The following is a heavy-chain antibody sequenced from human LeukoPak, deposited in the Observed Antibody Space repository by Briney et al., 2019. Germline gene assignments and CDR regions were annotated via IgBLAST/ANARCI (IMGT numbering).Heavy chain of an antibody. J-gene: IGHJ6*03. CDR3: ARRCAYYYGSGSYSWAYYYYYYMDV. Sequence: SETLSLTCAVYGGSFSGYYWSWIRQPPGKGLEWIGEINHSGSTNYNPSLKSRVTISVDTSKNQFSLKLSSVTAAATAVYYCARRCAYYYGSGSYSWAYYYYYYMDVWGKGTTVTISS. CDR1: GGSFSGYY. D-gene: IGHD3-10*01. CDR2: INHSGST. V-gene: IGHV4-34*01.